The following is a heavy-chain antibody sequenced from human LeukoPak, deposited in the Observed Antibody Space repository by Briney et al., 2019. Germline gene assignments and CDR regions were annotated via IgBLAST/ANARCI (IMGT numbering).Heavy chain of an antibody. D-gene: IGHD4-23*01. J-gene: IGHJ4*02. CDR2: INHSGNT. CDR1: AGSFRGYY. CDR3: ARGDPTGPHLDGGNSVH. V-gene: IGHV4-34*01. Sequence: SETLSLTCAVYAGSFRGYYWSWIRQPPGKGLEWIGEINHSGNTNYNPSLESRVTISVDTSKNQFSLKLSSVTAADTAVYYCARGDPTGPHLDGGNSVHWGQGTLVTVSS.